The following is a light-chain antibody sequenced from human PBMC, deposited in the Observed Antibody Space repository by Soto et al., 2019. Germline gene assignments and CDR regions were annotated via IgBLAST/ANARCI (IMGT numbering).Light chain of an antibody. CDR3: CSYAPSATRV. J-gene: IGLJ3*02. CDR2: EAT. CDR1: SDDVGGYDL. Sequence: QSALTQPVSVSGSPGQSVTISCSGTSDDVGGYDLVSWYQQHPGKVPKLIIYEATRRPSGISIRFSGSKSGNTASLTISGLRADDEADYYCCSYAPSATRVFGGGTQLTVL. V-gene: IGLV2-23*01.